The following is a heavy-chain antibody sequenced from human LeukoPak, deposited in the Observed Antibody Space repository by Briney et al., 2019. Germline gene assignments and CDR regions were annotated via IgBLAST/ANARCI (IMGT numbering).Heavy chain of an antibody. D-gene: IGHD3-16*02. V-gene: IGHV3-48*04. CDR1: GFTFSNYN. CDR2: ISSSGSTI. Sequence: GGSLRLSCAASGFTFSNYNINWVRQAPGKGLEWVSYISSSGSTIYYADSVKGRFTISRDNAKNSLYLQMNSLRAEDTAVYYCARDHRYYDYVWGSYRYDAFDIWGQGTMVAVSS. CDR3: ARDHRYYDYVWGSYRYDAFDI. J-gene: IGHJ3*02.